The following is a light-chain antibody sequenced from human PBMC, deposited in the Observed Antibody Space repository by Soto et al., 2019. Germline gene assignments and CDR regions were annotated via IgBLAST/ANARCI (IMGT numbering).Light chain of an antibody. Sequence: QSALAQPASGSGSPGQSITISCTGTSSDVGGFDFVSWFQRRPAKAPRLIIYEVTNRPSGISDRFSGSKSGNTASLTISGLRAEDEADYFCSSYITTTTLYVFGSGTTVTVL. V-gene: IGLV2-14*01. CDR2: EVT. CDR3: SSYITTTTLYV. J-gene: IGLJ1*01. CDR1: SSDVGGFDF.